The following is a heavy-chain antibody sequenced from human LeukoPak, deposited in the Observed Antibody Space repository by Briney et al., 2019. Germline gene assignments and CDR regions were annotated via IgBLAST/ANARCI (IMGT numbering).Heavy chain of an antibody. CDR2: IYSGGRT. Sequence: PGGSLRLSCKASGFTVSSNYMSWVRQAPGKGLEWVSLIYSGGRTYHADSVKGRFTISRDNSKNTLYLQMNSLRAEDSAVYYCASKLGSYCSGSNCHNYYYYMDVWGKGTTVTVSS. CDR3: ASKLGSYCSGSNCHNYYYYMDV. J-gene: IGHJ6*03. D-gene: IGHD2-15*01. V-gene: IGHV3-53*01. CDR1: GFTVSSNY.